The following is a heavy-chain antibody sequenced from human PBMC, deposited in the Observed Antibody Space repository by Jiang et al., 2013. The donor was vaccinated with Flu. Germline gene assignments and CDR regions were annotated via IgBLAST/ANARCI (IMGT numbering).Heavy chain of an antibody. V-gene: IGHV1-69*06. CDR1: SSYA. CDR2: VIPIFGTA. Sequence: SSYAISWVRQALDKGLSGWEGVIPIFGTANYAQKFQGRVTITADKSTSTAYMELSSLRSEDTAVYYCARPIAAAGREYYYYYMDVWGKGTTVTVSS. D-gene: IGHD6-13*01. J-gene: IGHJ6*03. CDR3: ARPIAAAGREYYYYYMDV.